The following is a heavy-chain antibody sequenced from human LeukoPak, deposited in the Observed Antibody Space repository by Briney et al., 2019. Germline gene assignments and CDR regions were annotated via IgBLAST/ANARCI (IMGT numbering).Heavy chain of an antibody. V-gene: IGHV3-30*18. CDR1: GFTFSSYG. D-gene: IGHD2-2*02. CDR3: ANEACSSTSCYKLDYYYMDV. CDR2: ISYDGSNK. J-gene: IGHJ6*03. Sequence: PGGSLRLSCAASGFTFSSYGMHWVRQAPGKGLEWVAVISYDGSNKYYADSVKGRFTISRDNSKNTLYLQMNSLRAEDTAVYYCANEACSSTSCYKLDYYYMDVWGKGTTVTVSS.